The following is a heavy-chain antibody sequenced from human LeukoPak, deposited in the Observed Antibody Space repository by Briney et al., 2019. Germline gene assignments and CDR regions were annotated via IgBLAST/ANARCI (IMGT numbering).Heavy chain of an antibody. CDR2: INPDTGVT. V-gene: IGHV1-2*02. CDR1: GYTFTGHF. CDR3: ARSVSLTGTNHFGY. J-gene: IGHJ4*02. Sequence: GASVRVSCKASGYTFTGHFIFWVRQSPGQRLELMAWINPDTGVTNYAQKFQGRVTMTRDTSISTAYMELSRLRSDDTAVYYCARSVSLTGTNHFGYWGQGTLVTVSS. D-gene: IGHD1-7*01.